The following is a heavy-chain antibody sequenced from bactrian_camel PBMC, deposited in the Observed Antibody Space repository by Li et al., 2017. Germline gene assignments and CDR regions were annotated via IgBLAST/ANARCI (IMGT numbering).Heavy chain of an antibody. CDR1: GVTTRSSYC. CDR2: IAPSTGST. CDR3: AADLGWCGSAPLQREFRN. D-gene: IGHD6*01. V-gene: IGHV3S1*01. Sequence: HVQLVESGGGSVQAGGSLRLSCAYSGVTTRSSYCMGWFRQVPGKQREGVAAIAPSTGSTYYDDSIKGRFTVSHVNSNNTLHLQMNSLKPEDTAVYYCAADLGWCGSAPLQREFRNWGQGTQVTVS. J-gene: IGHJ4*01.